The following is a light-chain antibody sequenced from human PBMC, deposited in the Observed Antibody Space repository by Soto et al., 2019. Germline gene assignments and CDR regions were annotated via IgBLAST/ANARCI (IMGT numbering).Light chain of an antibody. J-gene: IGKJ1*01. V-gene: IGKV1-5*03. CDR2: KAS. CDR3: QQYNTYSQT. CDR1: QTISNW. Sequence: IQMTHSPSALSASVGDRVTITFRSSQTISNWLAWYQQKPGKAPKLLIYKASTLESGVPSRFSGSGSGTEFTLTIGSLQPEDFATYFCQQYNTYSQTFGQGTKVDIK.